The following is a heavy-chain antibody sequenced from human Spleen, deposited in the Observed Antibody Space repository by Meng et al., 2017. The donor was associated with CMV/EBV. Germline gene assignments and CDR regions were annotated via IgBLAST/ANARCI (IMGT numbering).Heavy chain of an antibody. CDR2: IITMITVA. Sequence: SGGTFSNYSISWVRQAPGQGLEGMGRIITMITVANYAQKFQGKITITADKSTGTAYMELRSLRSEDTGVYYCARDTRETVVVDWFDPWGQGTLVTVSS. CDR1: GGTFSNYS. CDR3: ARDTRETVVVDWFDP. J-gene: IGHJ5*02. V-gene: IGHV1-69*04. D-gene: IGHD2-15*01.